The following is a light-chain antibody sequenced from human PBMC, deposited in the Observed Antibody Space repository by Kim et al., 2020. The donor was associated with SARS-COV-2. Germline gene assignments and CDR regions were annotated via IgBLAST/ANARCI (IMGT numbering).Light chain of an antibody. CDR3: QQYGSSPLIT. V-gene: IGKV3-20*01. Sequence: PGERATLSCRASQSVSSTYLAWYQQKLGQPPSLLIYGASSMATGIPDRFSGSGSETDFTLTISRVEPEDFAVYYCQQYGSSPLITFGQGTRLEIK. CDR2: GAS. J-gene: IGKJ5*01. CDR1: QSVSSTY.